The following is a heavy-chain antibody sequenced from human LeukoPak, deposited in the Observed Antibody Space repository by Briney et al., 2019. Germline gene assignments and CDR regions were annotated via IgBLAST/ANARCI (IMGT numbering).Heavy chain of an antibody. CDR3: ATDRGYCTSNRCYERNYFDY. CDR1: GYTFTNYY. Sequence: GASVKVSFKASGYTFTNYYIHWVRQAPGQGLEWMGIINPSGGATSYAQKFRGRVTMTRVTSTSTVYMELSSLRSEDTAVYYCATDRGYCTSNRCYERNYFDYWGQGSLVTVSS. CDR2: INPSGGAT. J-gene: IGHJ4*02. V-gene: IGHV1-46*01. D-gene: IGHD2-2*01.